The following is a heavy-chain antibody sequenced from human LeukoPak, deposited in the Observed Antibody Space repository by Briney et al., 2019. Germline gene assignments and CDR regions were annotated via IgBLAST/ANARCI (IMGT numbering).Heavy chain of an antibody. CDR3: ARERISSGYYDY. CDR2: IYYSGST. V-gene: IGHV4-39*07. J-gene: IGHJ4*02. D-gene: IGHD3-22*01. CDR1: GGSISSSSYY. Sequence: PSETLSLTCSVSGGSISSSSYYWGWIRQPPGKGLKWIGSIYYSGSTYYNPSLKSRVTISVDTSKKQFSLKLSSVTAADTAVYYCARERISSGYYDYWGQGTLVTVSS.